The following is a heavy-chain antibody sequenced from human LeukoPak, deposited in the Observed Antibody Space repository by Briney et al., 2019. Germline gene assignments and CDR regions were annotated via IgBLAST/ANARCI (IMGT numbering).Heavy chain of an antibody. CDR3: ARDPVSIGSRMNSDY. CDR2: ISSSSSYI. J-gene: IGHJ4*02. D-gene: IGHD3-10*01. Sequence: GGSLRLSCAASGFTFSSYSMNWVRQAPGRGLEWVSSISSSSSYIYYADSVKGRFTISRDNSKKSLYLQMNSLRPEDTALYYCARDPVSIGSRMNSDYWGQGTLVTVSS. CDR1: GFTFSSYS. V-gene: IGHV3-21*01.